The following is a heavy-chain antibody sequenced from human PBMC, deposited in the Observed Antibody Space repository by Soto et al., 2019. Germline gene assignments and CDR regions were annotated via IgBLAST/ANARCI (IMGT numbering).Heavy chain of an antibody. CDR3: ARGGYYDSSGARNYHYYGMDV. D-gene: IGHD3-22*01. J-gene: IGHJ6*02. Sequence: QAQLVQSGAEAKKPGASVKVSCKASGYSFSSYGITWVRQAPGQGLEWLGWISPYNDDTKYAQRLQGRVTMTTDTSTRTAYMDIRGLRSDDTAIYYCARGGYYDSSGARNYHYYGMDVWGQGTTVTVSS. CDR2: ISPYNDDT. V-gene: IGHV1-18*01. CDR1: GYSFSSYG.